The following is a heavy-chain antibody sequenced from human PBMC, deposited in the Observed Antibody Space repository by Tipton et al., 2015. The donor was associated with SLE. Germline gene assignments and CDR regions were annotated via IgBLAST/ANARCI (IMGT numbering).Heavy chain of an antibody. CDR2: IYYSGST. CDR1: GGSISSSSYY. Sequence: TLSLTCTVSGGSISSSSYYWGWIRQPPGKGLEWIGSIYYSGSTYYNPSLKSRVTISVDTSKNQFSLKLSSVTAADTAVYYCAREGGGGGYPFDYWGQGTLVTVSS. D-gene: IGHD1-26*01. J-gene: IGHJ4*02. V-gene: IGHV4-39*07. CDR3: AREGGGGGYPFDY.